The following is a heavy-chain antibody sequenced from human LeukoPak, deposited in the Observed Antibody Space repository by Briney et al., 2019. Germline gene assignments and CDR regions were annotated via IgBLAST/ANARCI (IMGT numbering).Heavy chain of an antibody. V-gene: IGHV3-21*01. CDR3: ARGRSITLLRGVAMSDGFDI. D-gene: IGHD3-10*01. J-gene: IGHJ3*02. Sequence: GGSLRLSCAASGFTFSSYSMNWVRQAPGKGLEWVSFIDTSGSYISYGDSLKGRVTISRDNAKNSLYLQMNGLRAEDTAVYYCARGRSITLLRGVAMSDGFDIWGQGAMVTVSS. CDR1: GFTFSSYS. CDR2: IDTSGSYI.